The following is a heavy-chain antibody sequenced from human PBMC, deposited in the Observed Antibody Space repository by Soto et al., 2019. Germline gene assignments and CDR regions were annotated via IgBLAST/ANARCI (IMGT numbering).Heavy chain of an antibody. CDR3: ARLVTTGLFDY. J-gene: IGHJ4*02. D-gene: IGHD4-17*01. CDR2: IYYSGST. Sequence: SETLSLTCTVSGGSISSYYWSWIRQPPGKGLVWIGYIYYSGSTNYNPSLKSRVTISVDTSKNQFSLKLSSVTAADTAVYYCARLVTTGLFDYWGQGTLVTVSS. CDR1: GGSISSYY. V-gene: IGHV4-59*01.